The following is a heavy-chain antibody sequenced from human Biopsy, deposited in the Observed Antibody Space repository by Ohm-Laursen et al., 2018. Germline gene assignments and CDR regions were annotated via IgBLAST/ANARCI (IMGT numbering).Heavy chain of an antibody. CDR2: ISGYNGNT. D-gene: IGHD3-10*01. J-gene: IGHJ6*02. CDR1: GGTSSKYG. V-gene: IGHV1-18*01. CDR3: ARDRHHAAGSYAGMDV. Sequence: ASVKVSCKASGGTSSKYGISWVRLAPGQGPEWMGWISGYNGNTNYPQSLQGRVTLTTDASSSTAYMELRGLRSDDTAVYYCARDRHHAAGSYAGMDVWGQGTTVTVSS.